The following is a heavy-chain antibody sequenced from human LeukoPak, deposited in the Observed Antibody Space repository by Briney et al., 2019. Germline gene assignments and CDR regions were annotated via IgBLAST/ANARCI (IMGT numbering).Heavy chain of an antibody. CDR2: IYYSGST. CDR1: GGSISSYY. CDR3: ARDSGYYYYYMDV. J-gene: IGHJ6*03. Sequence: SGTLSLTCTVSGGSISSYYWSWIWQPPGKGLEWIGYIYYSGSTNYNPSLKSRVTISVDTSKNQFSLKLSSVTAADTAVYYCARDSGYYYYYMDVWGKGTTVTVSS. V-gene: IGHV4-59*01.